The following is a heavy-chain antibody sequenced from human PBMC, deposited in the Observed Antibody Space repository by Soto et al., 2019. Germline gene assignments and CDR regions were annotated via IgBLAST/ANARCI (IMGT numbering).Heavy chain of an antibody. J-gene: IGHJ3*02. CDR3: AADSSGHSSDAFDI. CDR1: GFTFTSSA. CDR2: IVVGSGNT. Sequence: ASVKVSCKASGFTFTSSAVQWVRQARGQRLEWIGWIVVGSGNTNYAQKFQERVTITRDMSTSTAYMELSSLRPEDTAVYYCAADSSGHSSDAFDIWGQGTMVTVSS. V-gene: IGHV1-58*01. D-gene: IGHD3-22*01.